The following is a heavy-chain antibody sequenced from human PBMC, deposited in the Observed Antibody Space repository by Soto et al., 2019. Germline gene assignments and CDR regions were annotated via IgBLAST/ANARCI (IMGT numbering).Heavy chain of an antibody. D-gene: IGHD1-26*01. J-gene: IGHJ6*02. Sequence: QEQLVQSGPEVQKPGSSVKVSCKASGDTLSRHGISWVRQAPGQGLEWMGGIIPIFRITNYAQKFQGRLMITADESTRTAYMELSRLGSDDSAVYFCVRVRVGSIPLNYDMDVWGQGTTVTVS. V-gene: IGHV1-69*01. CDR3: VRVRVGSIPLNYDMDV. CDR2: IIPIFRIT. CDR1: GDTLSRHG.